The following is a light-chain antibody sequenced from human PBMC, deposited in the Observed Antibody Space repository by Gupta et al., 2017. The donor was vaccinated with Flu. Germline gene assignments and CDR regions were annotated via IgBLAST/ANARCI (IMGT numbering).Light chain of an antibody. CDR3: QQYNSYSWT. V-gene: IGKV1-5*03. CDR1: QSISSW. CDR2: KAS. Sequence: DIQMTQSPSTLSASVGERVTITCRASQSISSWLAWYQQKPGKAPKLLIYKASSLESGVPSRFSGSGSGTEFTLTISSLQPDDSATYYCQQYNSYSWTFGQGTKVEIK. J-gene: IGKJ1*01.